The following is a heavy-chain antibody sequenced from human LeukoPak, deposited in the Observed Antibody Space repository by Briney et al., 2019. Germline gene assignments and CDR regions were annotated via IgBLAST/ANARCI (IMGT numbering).Heavy chain of an antibody. J-gene: IGHJ4*02. Sequence: GGSLRLSCAASGFTFSSFWMSWVSQAPGKGLEWVANIKKDGSQKYYVDSVEGRFTISRDNAKNSLYLQMDSLRGDDTAVYYCTRVFGGYDVSDYWGQGPLVTVSS. D-gene: IGHD3-3*01. V-gene: IGHV3-7*03. CDR2: IKKDGSQK. CDR3: TRVFGGYDVSDY. CDR1: GFTFSSFW.